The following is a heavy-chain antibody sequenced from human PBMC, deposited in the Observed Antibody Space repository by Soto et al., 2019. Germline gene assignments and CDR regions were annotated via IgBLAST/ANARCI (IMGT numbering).Heavy chain of an antibody. Sequence: GESLKISCKGSGYSFTSYWIGWVRQMPGKGLEWMGIIYPGDSDTRYSPSFQGQVTISADKSISTAYLQWSSLKASDTAMYYCARLTYYDILTGYSLLDVWAQGTTVTVSS. V-gene: IGHV5-51*01. CDR2: IYPGDSDT. D-gene: IGHD3-9*01. CDR3: ARLTYYDILTGYSLLDV. CDR1: GYSFTSYW. J-gene: IGHJ6*02.